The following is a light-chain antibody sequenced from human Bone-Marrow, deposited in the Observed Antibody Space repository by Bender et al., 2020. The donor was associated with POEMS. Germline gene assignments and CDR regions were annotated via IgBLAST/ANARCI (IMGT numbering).Light chain of an antibody. Sequence: QSVLTQPPSASGTPGQRVTISCSGGSSNIGAHAVNWYQHLPGTAPKLLIYSSHRRPSEVPDRFSGSRSGTSASLAISGMQSEDGADYCGAVGDDSLKGWGVGGGTKLT. CDR2: SSH. CDR3: AVGDDSLKGWG. J-gene: IGLJ3*02. V-gene: IGLV1-44*01. CDR1: SSNIGAHA.